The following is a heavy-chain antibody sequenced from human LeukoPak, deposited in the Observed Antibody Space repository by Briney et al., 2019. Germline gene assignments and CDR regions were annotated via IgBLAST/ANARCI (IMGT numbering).Heavy chain of an antibody. CDR3: ARVLTTVTSVGFDP. Sequence: ASVKVSCKASGYTFTSYDINWVRQATGQGLEWMGWMNPNSGNTGYAQKFQGRVTMTRNTSISTAYMELSSLRSEDTAVYYCARVLTTVTSVGFDPWGQGTLVTVSS. D-gene: IGHD4-11*01. CDR1: GYTFTSYD. CDR2: MNPNSGNT. V-gene: IGHV1-8*01. J-gene: IGHJ5*02.